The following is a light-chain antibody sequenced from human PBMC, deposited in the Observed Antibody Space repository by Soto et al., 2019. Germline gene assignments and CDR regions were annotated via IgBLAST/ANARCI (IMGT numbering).Light chain of an antibody. Sequence: EIVLTQSPDTLSLYPGERATPSCRASQSVSSSYLAWYQQNPGQAPRLLIYGASSMPTGIPDRFSVRRSGTDFPLTIIRLELEDFAVYYCQQYGSSSITFGQGTRLEIK. J-gene: IGKJ5*01. CDR3: QQYGSSSIT. V-gene: IGKV3-20*01. CDR2: GAS. CDR1: QSVSSSY.